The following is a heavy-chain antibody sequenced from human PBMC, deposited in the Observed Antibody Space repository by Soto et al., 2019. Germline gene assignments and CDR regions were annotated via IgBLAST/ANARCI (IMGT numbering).Heavy chain of an antibody. D-gene: IGHD6-13*01. CDR2: IIPIFGTA. J-gene: IGHJ4*02. CDR1: GGTFSSYA. CDR3: ARKSGQQAPFDY. Sequence: RASVKVSCKASGGTFSSYAISWVRQAPGQGLEWMGGIIPIFGTANYAQKFQGRVTITADKSTSTAYMELSSLRSEDTAVYYCARKSGQQAPFDYWGQGTLVTVSS. V-gene: IGHV1-69*06.